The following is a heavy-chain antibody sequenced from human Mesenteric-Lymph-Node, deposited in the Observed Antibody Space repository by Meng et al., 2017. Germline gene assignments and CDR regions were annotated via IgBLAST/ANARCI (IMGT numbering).Heavy chain of an antibody. J-gene: IGHJ5*02. CDR2: MAPDESSR. Sequence: GESLKISCAASGITLSRSIIHWVRQAPGKGLEWLGLMAPDESSRQLAGSVKGRFTISRDDSKNTLYLQMNNLKTEDTAVYYCATEKGSSGRAGWFDPWGQGSLVT. D-gene: IGHD6-19*01. CDR3: ATEKGSSGRAGWFDP. V-gene: IGHV3-30*16. CDR1: GITLSRSI.